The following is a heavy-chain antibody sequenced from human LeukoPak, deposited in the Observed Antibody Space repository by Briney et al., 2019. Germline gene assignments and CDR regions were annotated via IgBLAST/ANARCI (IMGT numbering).Heavy chain of an antibody. J-gene: IGHJ5*02. Sequence: GGSLRLSCAASGVTLTSYVVSWVGQAPGKGLGWGSSITSSGGRTYYADSVKGRFTISRDNSKNTLYLQMNSLRAEDTAVYDCAKDKGSSWYGEFDPWGQGTLVTVSS. CDR3: AKDKGSSWYGEFDP. V-gene: IGHV3-23*01. CDR1: GVTLTSYV. D-gene: IGHD6-13*01. CDR2: ITSSGGRT.